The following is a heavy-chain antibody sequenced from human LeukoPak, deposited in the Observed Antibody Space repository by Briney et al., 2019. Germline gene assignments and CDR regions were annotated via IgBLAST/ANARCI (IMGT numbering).Heavy chain of an antibody. V-gene: IGHV1-46*01. J-gene: IGHJ5*02. CDR2: INPSGGST. D-gene: IGHD2-2*01. CDR1: GYTFTGYY. CDR3: AREIVVVPSAMGFDP. Sequence: ASVKVSCKASGYTFTGYYVNWVRQAPGQGLEWMGVINPSGGSTSFAQKFQARLTMTRDTSTSTVYMELSGLSSEDTAVYYCAREIVVVPSAMGFDPWGQGTLVTVSS.